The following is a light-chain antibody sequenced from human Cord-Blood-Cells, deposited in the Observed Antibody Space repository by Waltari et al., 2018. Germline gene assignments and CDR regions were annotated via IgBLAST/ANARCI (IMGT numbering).Light chain of an antibody. Sequence: QSALTQPASVSGSPGQSITISCTGTSSDVGGYNHVSWYQQHPGKAPKLMIYEVSNRPSGVSNRFSGSKSGNTASLTISGLQAEDEADYYCSSCTSSSTVFGTGTKVTVL. CDR2: EVS. CDR1: SSDVGGYNH. V-gene: IGLV2-14*01. J-gene: IGLJ1*01. CDR3: SSCTSSSTV.